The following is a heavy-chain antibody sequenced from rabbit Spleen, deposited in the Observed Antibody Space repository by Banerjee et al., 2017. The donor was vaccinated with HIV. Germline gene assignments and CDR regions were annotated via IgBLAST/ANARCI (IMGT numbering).Heavy chain of an antibody. CDR1: GFSLSRDYW. J-gene: IGHJ4*01. D-gene: IGHD4-1*01. CDR3: ARDGSGWGANFNL. Sequence: QEQLVESGGDLVKPGASLTLTCTASGFSLSRDYWICWVRQAPGKGLEWIACIDAGVKGTTYYASWAKGRFAVSKTSPTTVTLQMTSLTAADMATYFCARDGSGWGANFNLWGPGTLVTVS. CDR2: IDAGVKGTT. V-gene: IGHV1S45*01.